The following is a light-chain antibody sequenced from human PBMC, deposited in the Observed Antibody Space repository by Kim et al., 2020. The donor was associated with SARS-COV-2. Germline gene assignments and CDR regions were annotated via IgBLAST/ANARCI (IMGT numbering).Light chain of an antibody. CDR1: NIGSKS. CDR2: YDS. V-gene: IGLV3-21*04. J-gene: IGLJ1*01. CDR3: QVWDSSSDHRL. Sequence: SYELTQPPSVSVAPGKTARITCGGNNIGSKSVHWYQQKPGQAPVLVIYYDSDRPSGIPERFSGSNSGNTATLTISRVEAGDEADYYCQVWDSSSDHRLFGTGTKVTVL.